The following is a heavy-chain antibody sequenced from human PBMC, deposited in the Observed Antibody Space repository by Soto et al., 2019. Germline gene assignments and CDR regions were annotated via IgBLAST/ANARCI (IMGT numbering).Heavy chain of an antibody. CDR2: ISAYNGNT. CDR3: ARDPPGYCSGGSCYLYY. Sequence: QVQLVQSGAEVKKPGASVKVSCKASGYTFTSYGISWVRQAPGQGLEWMGWISAYNGNTNYAQKPQGRVTMTTDTSTSTAYMELRSLRSDDTAVYYCARDPPGYCSGGSCYLYYWGQGTLVTVSS. CDR1: GYTFTSYG. V-gene: IGHV1-18*01. J-gene: IGHJ4*02. D-gene: IGHD2-15*01.